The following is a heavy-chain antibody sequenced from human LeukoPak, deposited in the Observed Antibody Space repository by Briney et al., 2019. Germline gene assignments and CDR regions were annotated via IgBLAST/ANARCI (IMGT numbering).Heavy chain of an antibody. V-gene: IGHV4-61*02. CDR1: GGSISSGNYY. CDR2: IYTSGST. Sequence: PSETLSLTCTVSGGSISSGNYYWSWIRQPAGKGLEWIGRIYTSGSTNYNPSLKSRVTISVDTSKNQFSLKLSSVTAADTAVYYCARVTIRESCDYCGQGTLVTVSS. D-gene: IGHD4-11*01. CDR3: ARVTIRESCDY. J-gene: IGHJ4*02.